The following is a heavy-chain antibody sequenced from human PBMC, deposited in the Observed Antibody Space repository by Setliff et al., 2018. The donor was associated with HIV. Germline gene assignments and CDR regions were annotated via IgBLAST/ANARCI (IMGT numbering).Heavy chain of an antibody. V-gene: IGHV1-18*01. CDR3: ARDGGPGSAWGDYSYYYTMDV. Sequence: ASVKVSCKTSGYLFIAYGMSWVRRAPGQGLEWMGWIGPYNDRTEYAQEFQGRVSLTIEASASTAYMELRSLRSDDTAVYYCARDGGPGSAWGDYSYYYTMDVWGKGTTGTVSS. D-gene: IGHD6-19*01. CDR1: GYLFIAYG. CDR2: IGPYNDRT. J-gene: IGHJ6*03.